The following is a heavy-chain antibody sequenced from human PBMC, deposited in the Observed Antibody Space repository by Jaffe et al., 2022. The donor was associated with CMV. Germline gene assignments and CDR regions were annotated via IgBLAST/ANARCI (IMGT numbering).Heavy chain of an antibody. J-gene: IGHJ3*02. CDR1: GGSVSSGSYY. Sequence: QVQLQESGPGLVKPSETLSLTCTVSGGSVSSGSYYWSWIRQPPGKGLEWIGYIYYSGSTNYNPSLKSRVTISVDTSKNQFSLKLSSVTAADTAVYYCARAPPHGDYVGAFDIWGQGTMVTVSS. V-gene: IGHV4-61*01. CDR3: ARAPPHGDYVGAFDI. CDR2: IYYSGST. D-gene: IGHD4-17*01.